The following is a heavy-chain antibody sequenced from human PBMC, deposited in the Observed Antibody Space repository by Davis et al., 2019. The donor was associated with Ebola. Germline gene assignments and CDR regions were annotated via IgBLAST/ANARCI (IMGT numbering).Heavy chain of an antibody. CDR3: ARDLPFIVGGMDV. CDR1: GFTFSDYY. V-gene: IGHV3-7*01. CDR2: IKQDGSEK. J-gene: IGHJ6*02. Sequence: PGGSLRLSCAASGFTFSDYYMSWIRQAPGKGLEWVANIKQDGSEKYYVDSVKGRFTISRDNAKNSLYLQMNSLRAEDTAVYYCARDLPFIVGGMDVWGQGTTVTVSS. D-gene: IGHD2-15*01.